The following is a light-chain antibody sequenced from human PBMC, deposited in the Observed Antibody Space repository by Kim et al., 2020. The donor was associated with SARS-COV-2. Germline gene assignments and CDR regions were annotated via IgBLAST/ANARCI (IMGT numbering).Light chain of an antibody. CDR2: SDD. CDR3: AAWVDSLTAL. V-gene: IGLV1-44*01. J-gene: IGLJ2*01. CDR1: TSNIVSNN. Sequence: QPVLTQPPSASGTPEQRVIISCSGSTSNIVSNNVNWYQQIPGTAPKLLIYSDDQRPSEVPDRFSGSKSGTSASLAISGLQSDDEADYYCAAWVDSLTALFGGGTQLTVL.